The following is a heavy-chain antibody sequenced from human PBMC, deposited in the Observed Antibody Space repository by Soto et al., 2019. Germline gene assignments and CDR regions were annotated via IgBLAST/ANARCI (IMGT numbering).Heavy chain of an antibody. D-gene: IGHD3-10*01. J-gene: IGHJ6*02. Sequence: SVKVSCKASGYTFTSYGISGVLQSPLQGRDWMGWISAYNGNTNYAQKLQGRVTMTTDTSTSTAYMELRSLRSDDTAVYYCARVFPFHYYGSGSYEYYGMDVWGQGTTVTVSS. CDR1: GYTFTSYG. CDR3: ARVFPFHYYGSGSYEYYGMDV. CDR2: ISAYNGNT. V-gene: IGHV1-18*01.